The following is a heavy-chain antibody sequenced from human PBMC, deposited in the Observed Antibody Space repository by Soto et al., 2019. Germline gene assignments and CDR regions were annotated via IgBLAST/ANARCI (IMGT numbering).Heavy chain of an antibody. CDR3: ARGETTTWSYGY. V-gene: IGHV4-59*02. CDR1: GGSVSSSY. CDR2: TYYSGST. Sequence: PSETLSLTCTVSGGSVSSSYWSWIRQPLGKGLEWIGYTYYSGSTSYNPSLKSRVSISMDMSKNQFSLHFTSVTAADTAVYFCARGETTTWSYGYWGQGILVTVSS. D-gene: IGHD1-26*01. J-gene: IGHJ4*02.